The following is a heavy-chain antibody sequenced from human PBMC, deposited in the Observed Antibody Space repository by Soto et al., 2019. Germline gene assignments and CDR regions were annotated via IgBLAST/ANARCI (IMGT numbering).Heavy chain of an antibody. CDR1: RFTFSSYG. J-gene: IGHJ4*02. CDR3: ARGGLTDYFDY. Sequence: QVQLVESGGGVVQPGRSLRLSCAASRFTFSSYGMHWVRQAPGKGLEWVAVIWYDGSNKYYADSVKGRFTISRDNSKNTRYLQMNSLRAEDTAVYYCARGGLTDYFDYWGQGTLVTVSS. D-gene: IGHD2-21*02. V-gene: IGHV3-33*01. CDR2: IWYDGSNK.